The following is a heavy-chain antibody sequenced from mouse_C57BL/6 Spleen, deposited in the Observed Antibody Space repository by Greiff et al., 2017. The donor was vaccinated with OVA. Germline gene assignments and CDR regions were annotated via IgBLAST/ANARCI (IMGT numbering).Heavy chain of an antibody. J-gene: IGHJ2*01. CDR3: ARVGPNWEGEDY. CDR1: GYTFTDYY. D-gene: IGHD4-1*01. V-gene: IGHV1-26*01. CDR2: INPNNGGT. Sequence: EVQLQQSGPELVKPGASVKISCKASGYTFTDYYMNWVKQSHGKSLEWIGDINPNNGGTSYNQKFKGKATLTVDKSSSTAYMELRSLTSEDSAVYYCARVGPNWEGEDYWGQGTTLTVSS.